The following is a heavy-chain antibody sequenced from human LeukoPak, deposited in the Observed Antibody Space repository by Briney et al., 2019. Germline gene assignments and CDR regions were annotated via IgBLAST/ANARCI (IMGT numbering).Heavy chain of an antibody. CDR1: GGSISSYY. J-gene: IGHJ4*02. CDR2: IYYSGST. Sequence: PSETLSLTCTVSGGSISSYYWSWIRQPPGKGLEWIGYIYYSGSTNYNPSLKSRVTISVDTSKNQFSLKLSSVTAADTAVYYCARDGRRVFDYWGQGTLVTVSS. CDR3: ARDGRRVFDY. V-gene: IGHV4-59*12. D-gene: IGHD6-6*01.